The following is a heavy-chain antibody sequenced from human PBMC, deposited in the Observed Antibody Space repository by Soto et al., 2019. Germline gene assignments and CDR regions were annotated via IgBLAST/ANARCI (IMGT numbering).Heavy chain of an antibody. CDR1: AFTFRNYA. D-gene: IGHD2-2*01. CDR2: ISGSGGTT. Sequence: EVQLLESGGGLVQPGGSLRLSCAASAFTFRNYAMSWARQAPGKGLEWVSAISGSGGTTHYADSVKGRFTISRDNSKNTLYLQMNSLRVEDTAVYYCAKDRSSTSCYAFDYWGQGSLVTVSS. CDR3: AKDRSSTSCYAFDY. V-gene: IGHV3-23*01. J-gene: IGHJ4*02.